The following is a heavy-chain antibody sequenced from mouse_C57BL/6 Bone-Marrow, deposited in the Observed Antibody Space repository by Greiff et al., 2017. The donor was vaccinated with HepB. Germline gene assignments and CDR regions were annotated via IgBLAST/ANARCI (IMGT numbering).Heavy chain of an antibody. CDR3: ARDYYGSSLFAY. V-gene: IGHV1-81*01. J-gene: IGHJ3*01. CDR2: IYPRSGNT. Sequence: QVQLQQSGAELARPGASVKLSCKASGYTFTSYGISWVKQRTGQGLEWIGEIYPRSGNTYYNEKFKGKATLTADKSASTAYMELRSLTSEDSAVYVCARDYYGSSLFAYWGQGTLVTVSA. CDR1: GYTFTSYG. D-gene: IGHD1-1*01.